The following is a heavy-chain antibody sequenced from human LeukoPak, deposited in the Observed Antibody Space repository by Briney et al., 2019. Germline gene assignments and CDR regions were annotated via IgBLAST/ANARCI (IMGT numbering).Heavy chain of an antibody. Sequence: PSETLSLTCSVSGGSFSSYFWSWVRQPAGKGLEWIGRIYPSGNTNYNPSLKSRVTLSVDTSKTQFSLRLSSVTAADTAVYYCARERYSGSYYYVDYWGQGTLVTVSS. V-gene: IGHV4-4*07. CDR2: IYPSGNT. D-gene: IGHD1-26*01. J-gene: IGHJ4*02. CDR1: GGSFSSYF. CDR3: ARERYSGSYYYVDY.